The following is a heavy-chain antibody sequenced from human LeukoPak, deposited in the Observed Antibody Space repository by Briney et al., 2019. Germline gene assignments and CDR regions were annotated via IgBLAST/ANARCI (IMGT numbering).Heavy chain of an antibody. CDR3: ARDKEKGGSGSKFDY. Sequence: GGSLRLSCAASGFTFSGSTMNWVRQAPGKGLEWVSFISTSSSYIYYADSVRGRFTISRDNAKNSLYLQMNSLRAEDTAVYYCARDKEKGGSGSKFDYWGQGTLVTVSS. CDR1: GFTFSGST. J-gene: IGHJ4*02. V-gene: IGHV3-21*01. D-gene: IGHD3-10*01. CDR2: ISTSSSYI.